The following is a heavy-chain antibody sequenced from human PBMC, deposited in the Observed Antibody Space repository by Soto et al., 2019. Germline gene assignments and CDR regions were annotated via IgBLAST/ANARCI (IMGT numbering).Heavy chain of an antibody. CDR3: ARTPLDYGDYVIYYYMDV. D-gene: IGHD4-17*01. Sequence: PGPQVKVSCKASGYTFTSFGISWVRQAPGQGLEWLGWISAYNGNPNYAEKFQGRVTMTTDPSTKTCYMELRSLSSDDTALYYCARTPLDYGDYVIYYYMDVWGKGTTVTVSS. J-gene: IGHJ6*03. V-gene: IGHV1-18*01. CDR2: ISAYNGNP. CDR1: GYTFTSFG.